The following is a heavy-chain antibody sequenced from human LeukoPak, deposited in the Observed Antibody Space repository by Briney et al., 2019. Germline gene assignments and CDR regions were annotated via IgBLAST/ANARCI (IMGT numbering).Heavy chain of an antibody. D-gene: IGHD3-10*01. J-gene: IGHJ6*02. V-gene: IGHV3-53*01. Sequence: GSLRLSCAASGFTVSSNYMSWVRQAPGKGLEGVSVIYSGGSTYYSDSVKGRFTISRDNSKNTLYLQMNSLRAEDTAVYYCARDSRGPYYYYGMDVWGQGTTVTVSS. CDR1: GFTVSSNY. CDR2: IYSGGST. CDR3: ARDSRGPYYYYGMDV.